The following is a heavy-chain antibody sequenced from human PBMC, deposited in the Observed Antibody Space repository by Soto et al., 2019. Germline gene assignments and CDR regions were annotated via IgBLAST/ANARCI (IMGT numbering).Heavy chain of an antibody. D-gene: IGHD1-1*01. Sequence: QMQLEESGPGLVKPSETLSLTCSVSGGSVSDYYWHWIRQSPGKGLEGIGYLSSSGATSYSPPLRRRGTISLDSSKNQRSLKMTSVTAADASLYYCASNIWNDGADRDGTLNIWGQGTLVTVSS. CDR2: LSSSGAT. J-gene: IGHJ3*02. CDR1: GGSVSDYY. CDR3: ASNIWNDGADRDGTLNI. V-gene: IGHV4-4*08.